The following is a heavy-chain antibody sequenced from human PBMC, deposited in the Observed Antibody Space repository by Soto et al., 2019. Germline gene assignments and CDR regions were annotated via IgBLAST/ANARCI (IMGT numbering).Heavy chain of an antibody. CDR2: INHSGSA. Sequence: SETLSLTCDVYGGSFSGYIWTWIRQTPGKGLQWIGEINHSGSANYNPSLKSRVTISVHTSNSQFSLELSSVTAADTAVYYCARGWWERAAYLMDVCGQGTSRTVSS. CDR3: ARGWWERAAYLMDV. J-gene: IGHJ6*02. CDR1: GGSFSGYI. D-gene: IGHD2-15*01. V-gene: IGHV4-34*01.